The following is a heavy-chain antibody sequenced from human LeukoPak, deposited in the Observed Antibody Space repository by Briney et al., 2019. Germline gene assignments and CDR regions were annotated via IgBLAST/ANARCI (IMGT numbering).Heavy chain of an antibody. V-gene: IGHV3-33*01. Sequence: GGSLRLSCAASVFTFSSYGMHLVRQAPGKGLEWVAVIWYDGSNKYYADSVKGRFTISRDNSKNTLYLQMNSLRAEDTAVYYCARDYYDFWSGSLLSNWFDPWGQGTLVTVSS. CDR2: IWYDGSNK. CDR3: ARDYYDFWSGSLLSNWFDP. D-gene: IGHD3-3*01. CDR1: VFTFSSYG. J-gene: IGHJ5*02.